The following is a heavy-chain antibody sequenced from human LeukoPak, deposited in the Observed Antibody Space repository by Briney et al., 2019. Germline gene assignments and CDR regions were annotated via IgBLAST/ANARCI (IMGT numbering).Heavy chain of an antibody. J-gene: IGHJ4*02. CDR2: IYYSWST. CDR1: GGSISSNSDY. CDR3: ARRAGAYSHPYDY. Sequence: SSETLSLTCTVSGGSISSNSDYWGWIRQPPGKGLEWIGTIYYSWSTYYNPSFKSRVIISVDTSKNQFSLKLSSVTAADTAVYYCARRAGAYSHPYDYWGQGTLVTVSS. V-gene: IGHV4-39*07. D-gene: IGHD4/OR15-4a*01.